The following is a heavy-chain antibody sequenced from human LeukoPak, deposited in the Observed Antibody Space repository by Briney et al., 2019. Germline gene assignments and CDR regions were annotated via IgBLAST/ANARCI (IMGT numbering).Heavy chain of an antibody. CDR3: TRKTPGRTPFDY. Sequence: GGSLRLSCAASGFTFSSYWMSWVRQAPGKGLEWVANIKKDGSEKFYVDSVKGRFTISRDNSKNTLYLQMDSLRAEDTAIYYCTRKTPGRTPFDYWGQGILVTVSS. V-gene: IGHV3-7*03. CDR1: GFTFSSYW. J-gene: IGHJ4*02. CDR2: IKKDGSEK. D-gene: IGHD2-15*01.